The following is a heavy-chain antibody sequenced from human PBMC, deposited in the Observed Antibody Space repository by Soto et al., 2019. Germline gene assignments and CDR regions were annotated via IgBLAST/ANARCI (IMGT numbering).Heavy chain of an antibody. Sequence: SETLSLTCTVSGGSISSYYWSWIRQPPGKGLEWIGYIYYSGSTNYNPSLKSRVTISVDTSKNQFSLKLSSVTAADTAVYYCARTTWGYCSSTSCYSPLGYYYYYGMDVWGQGTTVTVSS. CDR1: GGSISSYY. J-gene: IGHJ6*02. CDR3: ARTTWGYCSSTSCYSPLGYYYYYGMDV. CDR2: IYYSGST. V-gene: IGHV4-59*01. D-gene: IGHD2-2*01.